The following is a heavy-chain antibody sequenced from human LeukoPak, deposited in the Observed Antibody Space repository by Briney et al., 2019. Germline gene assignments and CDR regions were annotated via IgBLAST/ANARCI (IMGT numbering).Heavy chain of an antibody. J-gene: IGHJ4*02. D-gene: IGHD3-22*01. CDR2: ISAYNGNT. CDR1: GGTFSSYA. Sequence: VASVKVSCKASGGTFSSYAISWVRQAPGQGLEWMGWISAYNGNTNYAQKLQGRVTMTTDTSTSTAYMELRSLRSDDTAVYYCARDFYYYDSSGSPPTADYWGQGTLVTVSS. CDR3: ARDFYYYDSSGSPPTADY. V-gene: IGHV1-18*01.